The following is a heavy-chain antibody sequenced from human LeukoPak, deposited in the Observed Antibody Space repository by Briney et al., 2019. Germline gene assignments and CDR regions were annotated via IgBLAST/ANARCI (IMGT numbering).Heavy chain of an antibody. Sequence: PGGSLRLSCAASGFTFSSYGMHWVRQAPGKGLEWVAVISYDGSNKYYADSVKGRFTISRDNSKNTLYLQMNSLRAEDTAAYYCAKAGQWLVYCMDVWGKGTTVTVSS. J-gene: IGHJ6*03. CDR3: AKAGQWLVYCMDV. CDR2: ISYDGSNK. V-gene: IGHV3-30*18. D-gene: IGHD6-19*01. CDR1: GFTFSSYG.